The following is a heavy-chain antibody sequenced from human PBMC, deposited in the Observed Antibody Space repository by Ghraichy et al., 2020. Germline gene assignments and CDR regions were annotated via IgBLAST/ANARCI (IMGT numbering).Heavy chain of an antibody. D-gene: IGHD1-26*01. J-gene: IGHJ6*02. Sequence: SQTLSLTCAISGDSVSSNSAAWNWIRQSPSRGLEWLGRTYYRSKWYNDYAVSVKSRITINPDTSKNQFSLQLNSVTPEDTAVYYCARDRGLYIVGATFYYYYGMDVWGQGTTVTVSS. V-gene: IGHV6-1*01. CDR1: GDSVSSNSAA. CDR2: TYYRSKWYN. CDR3: ARDRGLYIVGATFYYYYGMDV.